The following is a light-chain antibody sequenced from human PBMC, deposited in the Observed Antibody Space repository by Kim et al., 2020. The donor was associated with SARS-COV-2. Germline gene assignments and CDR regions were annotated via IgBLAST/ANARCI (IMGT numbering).Light chain of an antibody. Sequence: ASVGSRCTRTCRASQGISNYLALFKHKPGKAPKSLIYTVSNLQSGVPSRFSGSGSGTDFTLTITNLQPEDFATYYCQQYYNYPLTFGGGTKVDIK. V-gene: IGKV1-16*01. CDR3: QQYYNYPLT. CDR2: TVS. J-gene: IGKJ4*01. CDR1: QGISNY.